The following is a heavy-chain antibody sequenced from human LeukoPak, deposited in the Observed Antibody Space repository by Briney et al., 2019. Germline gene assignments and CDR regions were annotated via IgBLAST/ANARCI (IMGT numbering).Heavy chain of an antibody. Sequence: GGSLRLSCAASGFTVSSNYMSWVRQAPGKGLEWVSVIYSGGSTYYADSVKGRFTISRHNSKNTLYLQMSSLRAEDTAVYYCVACSGGSCYGHYYYYYGMDVWGQGTTVTVSS. J-gene: IGHJ6*02. D-gene: IGHD2-15*01. CDR3: VACSGGSCYGHYYYYYGMDV. CDR2: IYSGGST. CDR1: GFTVSSNY. V-gene: IGHV3-53*04.